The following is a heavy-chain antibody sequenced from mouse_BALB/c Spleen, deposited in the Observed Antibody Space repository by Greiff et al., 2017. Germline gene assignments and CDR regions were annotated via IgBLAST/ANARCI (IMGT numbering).Heavy chain of an antibody. D-gene: IGHD2-14*01. J-gene: IGHJ2*01. CDR1: GYSITSDYA. CDR3: ARDYRYDDYFDY. V-gene: IGHV3-2*02. CDR2: ISYSGST. Sequence: DVQLQESGPGLVKPSQSLSLTCTVTGYSITSDYAWNWIRQFPGNKLEWMGYISYSGSTSYNPSLKSRISITRDTSKNQFFLQLNSVTTEDTATYYCARDYRYDDYFDYWGQGTTLTVSS.